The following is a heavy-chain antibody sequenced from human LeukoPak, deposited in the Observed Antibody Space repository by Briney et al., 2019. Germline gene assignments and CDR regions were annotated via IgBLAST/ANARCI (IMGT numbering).Heavy chain of an antibody. V-gene: IGHV1-18*01. CDR2: ISAYNDNT. CDR3: ARATLAVTGTVWLDP. D-gene: IGHD6-19*01. J-gene: IGHJ5*02. CDR1: DYNFPSYS. Sequence: ASVKVSCKTADYNFPSYSFGWVRQAPGQGLEWMGWISAYNDNTQLAQKFQDRVTMTRDTSATTAYMELRSLRSDDTAIYYCARATLAVTGTVWLDPWGQGTLVTVSS.